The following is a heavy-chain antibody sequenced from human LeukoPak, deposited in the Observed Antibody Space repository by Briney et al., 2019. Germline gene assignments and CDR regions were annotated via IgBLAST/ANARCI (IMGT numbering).Heavy chain of an antibody. CDR1: GFIFSSYW. J-gene: IGHJ5*01. CDR2: IKQDGSEK. Sequence: GGSLRLSCAASGFIFSSYWMIWVRQAPGKGLEWVANIKQDGSEKYYVDSVKGRFTISRDNAKNSLYLQMNSLKVEDTAIYYCARDNWVDCWGQGTLVTVSS. V-gene: IGHV3-7*03. CDR3: ARDNWVDC.